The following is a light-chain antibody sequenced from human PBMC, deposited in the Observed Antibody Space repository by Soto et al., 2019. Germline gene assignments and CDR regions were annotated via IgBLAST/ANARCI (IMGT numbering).Light chain of an antibody. V-gene: IGKV3-20*01. Sequence: IVLTQSPGTLSLSPGERATLSCRASRAISSNFLAWYQQQPGQAPRLLIYGASSRATGIPDRFSGSGSGTDFTLIVSRLEPEDFAVYYCQQYGGSPLLTFGPGTRVDI. CDR3: QQYGGSPLLT. J-gene: IGKJ3*01. CDR2: GAS. CDR1: RAISSNF.